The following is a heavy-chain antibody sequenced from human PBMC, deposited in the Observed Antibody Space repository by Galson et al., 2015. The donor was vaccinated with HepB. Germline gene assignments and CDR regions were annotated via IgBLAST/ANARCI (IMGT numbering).Heavy chain of an antibody. Sequence: QSGAEVKKPGESLRISCKGSGYSFTSYWISWVRQMPGKGLEWMGRIDPNDSYTNYSPSFQGHVTISADKSISTAYLQWSSLKASDTAMYYCARHEGRKWLVYYYYGMDVWGQGTTVTVSS. CDR3: ARHEGRKWLVYYYYGMDV. CDR1: GYSFTSYW. J-gene: IGHJ6*02. D-gene: IGHD6-19*01. V-gene: IGHV5-10-1*01. CDR2: IDPNDSYT.